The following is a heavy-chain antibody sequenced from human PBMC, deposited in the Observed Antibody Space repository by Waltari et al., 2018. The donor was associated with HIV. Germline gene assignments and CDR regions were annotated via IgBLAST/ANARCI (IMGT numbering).Heavy chain of an antibody. D-gene: IGHD2-8*01. CDR3: ARGIVVLAYALYYFDH. CDR1: GYTFTSNH. Sequence: QVQLVQSGAEVKKPGASVKVSCKAGGYTFTSNHIHWVRQAPGQGLEWMGKINPSDGTTSDAQKFQGRVTMTRDTSTSTVYMELSSLRSEDTAVYFCARGIVVLAYALYYFDHWGQGTLATVSS. V-gene: IGHV1-46*01. J-gene: IGHJ4*02. CDR2: INPSDGTT.